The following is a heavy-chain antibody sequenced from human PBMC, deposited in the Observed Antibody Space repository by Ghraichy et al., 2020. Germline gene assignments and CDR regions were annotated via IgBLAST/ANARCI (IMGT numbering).Heavy chain of an antibody. CDR3: ARGDRPLLWFGELLSGFDY. Sequence: GGSLRLSCAASGFTFSSYSMNWVRQAPGKGLEWVSYISSSSSTIYYADSVKGRFTISRDNAKNSLYLQMNSLRDEDTAVYYCARGDRPLLWFGELLSGFDYWGQGTLVTVSS. J-gene: IGHJ4*02. V-gene: IGHV3-48*02. CDR1: GFTFSSYS. CDR2: ISSSSSTI. D-gene: IGHD3-10*01.